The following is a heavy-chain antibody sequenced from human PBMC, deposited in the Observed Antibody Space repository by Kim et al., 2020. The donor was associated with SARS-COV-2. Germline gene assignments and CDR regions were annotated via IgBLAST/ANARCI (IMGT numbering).Heavy chain of an antibody. CDR2: IIPILGIA. Sequence: SVKVSCKASGGTFSSYAISWVRQAPGQGLEWMGRIIPILGIANYAQKFQGRVTITADKSTSTAYMELSSLRSEDTAVYYCASSISSWPPNHAYWGQGTLVTVSS. CDR1: GGTFSSYA. D-gene: IGHD6-13*01. CDR3: ASSISSWPPNHAY. J-gene: IGHJ4*02. V-gene: IGHV1-69*04.